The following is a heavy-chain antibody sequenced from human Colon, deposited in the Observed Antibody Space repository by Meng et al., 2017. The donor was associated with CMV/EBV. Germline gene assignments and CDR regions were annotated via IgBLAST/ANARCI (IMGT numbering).Heavy chain of an antibody. Sequence: EGQVVGSGGGVVQPGGSRTLSCEVSGFIFSNYWMHWVRQAPGKGLVWISRIKNDGSTTGYADSVKGRFTISRDNAKNTLYLQMNSLRAEDTAMYYCARDIFWGQSDYWGQGTLVTVSS. CDR1: GFIFSNYW. V-gene: IGHV3-74*01. D-gene: IGHD3-9*01. CDR2: IKNDGSTT. CDR3: ARDIFWGQSDY. J-gene: IGHJ4*02.